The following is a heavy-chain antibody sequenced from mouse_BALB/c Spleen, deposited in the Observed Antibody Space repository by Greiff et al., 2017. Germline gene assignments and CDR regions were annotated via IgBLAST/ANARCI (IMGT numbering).Heavy chain of an antibody. Sequence: EVHLVESGGGLVKPGGSLKLSCAASGFTFSDYYMYWVRQTPEKRLEWVATISDGGSYTYYPDSVKGRFTISRDNAKNNLYLQMSSLKSEDTAMYYCARDYHGKTYFDVWGAGTTVTVSS. D-gene: IGHD1-2*01. V-gene: IGHV5-4*02. J-gene: IGHJ1*01. CDR3: ARDYHGKTYFDV. CDR1: GFTFSDYY. CDR2: ISDGGSYT.